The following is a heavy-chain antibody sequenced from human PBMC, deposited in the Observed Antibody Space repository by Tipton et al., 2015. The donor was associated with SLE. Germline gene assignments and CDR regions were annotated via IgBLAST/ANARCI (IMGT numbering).Heavy chain of an antibody. CDR1: GGSISSGYY. CDR3: TRGSNFDI. J-gene: IGHJ3*02. CDR2: IYPGGSS. V-gene: IGHV4-38-2*02. D-gene: IGHD2-2*01. Sequence: TLSLTCIVSGGSISSGYYWGWIRQPPGKGLEWIGDIYPGGSSYYNPSLKSRINISIDTSKNQFSLRLGSVTAADTALYYCTRGSNFDIWGQGTMVTVSS.